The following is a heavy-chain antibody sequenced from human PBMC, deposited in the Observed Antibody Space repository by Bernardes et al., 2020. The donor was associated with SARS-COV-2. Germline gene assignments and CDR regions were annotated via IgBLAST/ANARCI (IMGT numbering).Heavy chain of an antibody. CDR3: VRGYHSFDI. CDR2: TRSKAISFTT. D-gene: IGHD2-2*01. CDR1: GFILSDHY. Sequence: GGSLRLSCATSGFILSDHYMDWVRQAPGKGLEWVGRTRSKAISFTTEYAASVRGRFTISRDDSSSSLSLQMNSLNSEDTAVYYCVRGYHSFDIWGQGTVVTGSA. V-gene: IGHV3-72*01. J-gene: IGHJ3*02.